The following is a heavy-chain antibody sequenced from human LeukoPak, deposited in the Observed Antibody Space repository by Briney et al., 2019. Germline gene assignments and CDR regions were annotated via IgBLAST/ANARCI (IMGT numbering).Heavy chain of an antibody. CDR2: ISSGGSTI. Sequence: PGGSLRLSCEASGFTFSSYSMNWVRQAPGKGLEWVSYISSGGSTIYYADSVKGRFTISRDNAKNSLYLQVNSLRDEDTAVYYCARAGGLLWFGEVLESSDAFHIWGQGTMVTVSS. V-gene: IGHV3-48*02. CDR3: ARAGGLLWFGEVLESSDAFHI. D-gene: IGHD3-10*01. J-gene: IGHJ3*02. CDR1: GFTFSSYS.